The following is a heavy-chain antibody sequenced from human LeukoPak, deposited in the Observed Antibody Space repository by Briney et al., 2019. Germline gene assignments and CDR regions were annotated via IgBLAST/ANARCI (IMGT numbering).Heavy chain of an antibody. D-gene: IGHD2-2*01. V-gene: IGHV3-23*01. J-gene: IGHJ5*02. Sequence: WGSLRLSCAASGCTFSSYARSWVRQAPGKGLEWVWAISGSGGSTYYADSVKGRFTISRDNSQNTLYLQMNSLRAEDTAVYYCAKDWSPHYYCSIGSNWFDPWGQGTLVTVSS. CDR3: AKDWSPHYYCSIGSNWFDP. CDR2: ISGSGGST. CDR1: GCTFSSYA.